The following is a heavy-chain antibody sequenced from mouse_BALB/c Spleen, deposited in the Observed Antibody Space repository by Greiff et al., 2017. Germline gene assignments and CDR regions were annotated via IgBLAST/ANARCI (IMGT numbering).Heavy chain of an antibody. CDR2: INPSSGYT. CDR1: GYTFTSYT. V-gene: IGHV1-4*01. Sequence: VKLVESGAELARPGASVKMSCKASGYTFTSYTMHWVKQRPGQGLEWIGYINPSSGYTNYNQKFKDKATLTADKSSSTAYMQLSSLTSEDSAVYYCARQLGLRGNAMDYWGQGTSVTVSS. D-gene: IGHD3-1*01. CDR3: ARQLGLRGNAMDY. J-gene: IGHJ4*01.